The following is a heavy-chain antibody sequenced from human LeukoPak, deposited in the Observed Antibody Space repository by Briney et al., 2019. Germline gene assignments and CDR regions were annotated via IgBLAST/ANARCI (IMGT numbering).Heavy chain of an antibody. CDR1: GLDFSDYY. J-gene: IGHJ4*02. D-gene: IGHD6-6*01. V-gene: IGHV3-11*01. CDR3: ARTARIPQH. CDR2: ISQGGSYM. Sequence: GGSLRLSCVVSGLDFSDYYMTGIRQTPGKGLEWLSYISQGGSYMSYADSLKGRFTVSRQNAKNSLYLQMDSLRADDTSVYFCARTARIPQHWGQGIQVTVSS.